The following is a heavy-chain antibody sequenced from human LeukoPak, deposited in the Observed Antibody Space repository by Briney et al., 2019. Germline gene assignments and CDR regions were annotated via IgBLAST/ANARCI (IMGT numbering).Heavy chain of an antibody. V-gene: IGHV1-69*04. CDR3: ASGSRSNSSAWAY. CDR1: GGTFSSYA. Sequence: SVKVSCKASGGTFSSYAISWVRQAPGQGLEWMGRIIPILGIANYAQKFQGRVTLTRDTSISTAYMELTRLRSDDTAVYYCASGSRSNSSAWAYWGQGTLVTASS. CDR2: IIPILGIA. D-gene: IGHD6-25*01. J-gene: IGHJ4*02.